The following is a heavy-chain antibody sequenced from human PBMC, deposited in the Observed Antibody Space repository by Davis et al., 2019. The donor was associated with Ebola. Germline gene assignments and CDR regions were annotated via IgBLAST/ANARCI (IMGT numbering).Heavy chain of an antibody. V-gene: IGHV5-51*01. D-gene: IGHD4-23*01. CDR2: IYPTDSDT. CDR1: GYNFPNYW. Sequence: KVSCKGSGYNFPNYWIAWVRQMPGKGLEWMGVIYPTDSDTRYSPSFQGQVTISADKSINTAYLQWSSLKASDTAMYYCARPYSGNAYFDYWGQGTLVTVSS. J-gene: IGHJ4*02. CDR3: ARPYSGNAYFDY.